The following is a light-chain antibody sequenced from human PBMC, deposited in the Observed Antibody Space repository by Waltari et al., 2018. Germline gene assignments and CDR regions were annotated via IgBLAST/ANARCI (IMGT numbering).Light chain of an antibody. Sequence: QSALTQPASVSGSPGQSITISCPGTSRYVGAYHYVSWYQQHPGKAPKLMIYDVSKRHSGVSARFSGSKSGNTASLTISGLQAEDEADYYCSSFTTSAIYVFGSVTKVTVL. V-gene: IGLV2-14*03. CDR1: SRYVGAYHY. CDR3: SSFTTSAIYV. J-gene: IGLJ1*01. CDR2: DVS.